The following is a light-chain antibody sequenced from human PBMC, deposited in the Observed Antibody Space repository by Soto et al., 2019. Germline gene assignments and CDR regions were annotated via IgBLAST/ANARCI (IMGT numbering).Light chain of an antibody. Sequence: QSVLTQPPSASGTPGQRVTISCSGGSSNIGTNPVAWCQQLQGRAPKLLIDDNKKRPSGVPDRFSASKSGTSASLAISGLQSDDEAEYFCGVWEASVNGYVFGSGTKLTVL. CDR3: GVWEASVNGYV. J-gene: IGLJ1*01. CDR1: SSNIGTNP. CDR2: DNK. V-gene: IGLV1-44*01.